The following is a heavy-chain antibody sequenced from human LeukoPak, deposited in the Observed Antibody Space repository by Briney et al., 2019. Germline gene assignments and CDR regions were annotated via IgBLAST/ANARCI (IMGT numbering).Heavy chain of an antibody. D-gene: IGHD6-13*01. CDR2: ISSSSTYI. J-gene: IGHJ2*01. CDR3: AKDIGTGGTGWYFDL. V-gene: IGHV3-21*04. CDR1: GFTLSTYS. Sequence: GGSLRLSCAASGFTLSTYSMSWVRQAPGKGLEWVSSISSSSTYIYYADSVKGRFTISRDNAKNSLYLQMSSLRAEDTALYYCAKDIGTGGTGWYFDLWGRGTLVTVSS.